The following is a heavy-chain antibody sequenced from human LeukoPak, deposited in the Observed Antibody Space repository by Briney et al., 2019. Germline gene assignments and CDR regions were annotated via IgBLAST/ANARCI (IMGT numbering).Heavy chain of an antibody. J-gene: IGHJ4*02. CDR2: INHSGST. CDR1: GGSFSGYY. Sequence: SETLSLTCAVYGGSFSGYYWSWIRQPPGKALEWIGEINHSGSTNYNPSLKSRVTISVDTSKNQFSLKLSSVTAADTAVYYCARGRWAYYYDSSGYPLVYWGQGTLVTVSS. V-gene: IGHV4-34*01. CDR3: ARGRWAYYYDSSGYPLVY. D-gene: IGHD3-22*01.